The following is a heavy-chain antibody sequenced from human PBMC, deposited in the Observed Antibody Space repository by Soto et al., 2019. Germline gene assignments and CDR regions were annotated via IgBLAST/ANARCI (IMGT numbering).Heavy chain of an antibody. V-gene: IGHV1-69*13. CDR1: GGAFSSYA. D-gene: IGHD6-6*01. Sequence: PSVKVSCKASGGAFSSYAISWVRQAPGQGLEWMGGIIPIFGTANYAQKFQGRVTITADESTSTAYMELSSLRSEDTAVYYCARIEYSSSSPSAPYGMDVWGQGTTVTVSS. CDR3: ARIEYSSSSPSAPYGMDV. J-gene: IGHJ6*02. CDR2: IIPIFGTA.